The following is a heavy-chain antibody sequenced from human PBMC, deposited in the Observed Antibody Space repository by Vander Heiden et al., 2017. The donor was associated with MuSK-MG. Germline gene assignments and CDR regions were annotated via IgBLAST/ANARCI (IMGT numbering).Heavy chain of an antibody. CDR3: ARYVVRTVTEEAWFDP. J-gene: IGHJ5*02. CDR2: IIPIFGTA. Sequence: VQLVQSGAEVKKPGSSVKVSCKDSGGTLSSFAISWVRQAPGQGLEWMGGIIPIFGTANSAQKVQGRVTITADESTSTAYMALSSLRYEDKAVYYCARYVVRTVTEEAWFDPWCQGYVVTVS. CDR1: GGTLSSFA. V-gene: IGHV1-69*01. D-gene: IGHD1-1*01.